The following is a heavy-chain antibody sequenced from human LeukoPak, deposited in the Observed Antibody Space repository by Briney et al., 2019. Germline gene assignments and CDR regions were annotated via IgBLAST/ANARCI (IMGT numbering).Heavy chain of an antibody. V-gene: IGHV1-46*01. D-gene: IGHD2/OR15-2a*01. J-gene: IGHJ4*02. CDR2: INPSGGGT. CDR1: GYTFASYG. CDR3: ARGQNKCLGH. Sequence: ASVTVSFKASGYTFASYGISWVRQAPGQGLEWMGVINPSGGGTTYAQRFQGRVTMTRDTSTSTVHMELSSLRSEDTAVYYCARGQNKCLGHWGQGTLVTVSS.